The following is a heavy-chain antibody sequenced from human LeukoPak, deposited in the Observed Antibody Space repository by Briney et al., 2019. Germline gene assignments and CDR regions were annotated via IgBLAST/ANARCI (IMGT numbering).Heavy chain of an antibody. V-gene: IGHV3-64*02. D-gene: IGHD3-22*01. CDR1: GFTFSFYA. CDR3: AREVKYDSSGYPVYHFDS. Sequence: GGSLRLSCAASGFTFSFYALDWVRQAPGKGLEYVSGINSNGGSIYYADSVKGRFTISRDNSKNMLYLQMGSLRAEDMAVYYCAREVKYDSSGYPVYHFDSWGQGTLVNVSS. CDR2: INSNGGSI. J-gene: IGHJ4*02.